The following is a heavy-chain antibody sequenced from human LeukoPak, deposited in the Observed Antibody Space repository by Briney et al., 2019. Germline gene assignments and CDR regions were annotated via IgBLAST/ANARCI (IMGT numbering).Heavy chain of an antibody. CDR1: GLNFNTSA. Sequence: PGRSLRLSSAASGLNFNTSAIHSVRQAPCKGLEWVAVISHDGSNKYYADSVKGRFTISRDNSQNTVYLQMNSLRAEEKAVYYCPRAIGKCRGGRCYCDYWGQGTLVTVSS. J-gene: IGHJ4*02. V-gene: IGHV3-30-3*01. CDR3: PRAIGKCRGGRCYCDY. D-gene: IGHD2-15*01. CDR2: ISHDGSNK.